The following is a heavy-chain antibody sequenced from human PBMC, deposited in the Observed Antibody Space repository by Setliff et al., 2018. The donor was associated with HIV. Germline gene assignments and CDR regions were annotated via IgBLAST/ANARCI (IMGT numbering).Heavy chain of an antibody. V-gene: IGHV3-23*01. CDR2: INNSGDKT. CDR1: GFTFSSYA. D-gene: IGHD2-21*02. CDR3: AKSPAGAYCNGNCYFDY. Sequence: SLRLSCAASGFTFSSYAMRWVRQAPGKGLEWVSGINNSGDKTQYADAVKGRFTISRDNSRNTLDLQMSSLRAEDTALYYCAKSPAGAYCNGNCYFDYWGQGIMVTVSS. J-gene: IGHJ4*02.